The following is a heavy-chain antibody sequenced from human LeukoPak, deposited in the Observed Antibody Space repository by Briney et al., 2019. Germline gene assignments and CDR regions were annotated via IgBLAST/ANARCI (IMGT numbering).Heavy chain of an antibody. Sequence: SETLSLTCAVYGGSFSGYYWSWIRQPPGKGLEWIGEINHSGSTNYNPSLKSRVTISVGTSKNQFSLKLSSVTAADTAVYYCARYGPIVVVPAAIGGYYYYGMDVWGQGTTVTVSS. V-gene: IGHV4-34*01. D-gene: IGHD2-2*01. CDR3: ARYGPIVVVPAAIGGYYYYGMDV. J-gene: IGHJ6*02. CDR1: GGSFSGYY. CDR2: INHSGST.